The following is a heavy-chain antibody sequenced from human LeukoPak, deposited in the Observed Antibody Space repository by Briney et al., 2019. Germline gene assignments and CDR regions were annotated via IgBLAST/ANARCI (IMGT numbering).Heavy chain of an antibody. D-gene: IGHD5-12*01. CDR1: GGSFSGYY. J-gene: IGHJ5*02. V-gene: IGHV4-34*01. CDR2: INHSGGT. Sequence: SETLSLTCAVYGGSFSGYYWSWIRQPPGKGLEWIGEINHSGGTNYNPSLKSRVTISVDTSKNQFSLKLSSVTAADTAVYYCARARSGYGFDPWGQGTLVTVSS. CDR3: ARARSGYGFDP.